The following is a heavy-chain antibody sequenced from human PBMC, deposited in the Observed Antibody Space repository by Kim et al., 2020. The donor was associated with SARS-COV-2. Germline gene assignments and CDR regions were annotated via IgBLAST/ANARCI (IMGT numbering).Heavy chain of an antibody. CDR1: GFTFSGSP. CDR2: IRSKANSYAT. J-gene: IGHJ3*02. CDR3: TRIPATTLAFWDAFDI. Sequence: GGSLRLSCAASGFTFSGSPLHWVRQASGKGLEWVGRIRSKANSYATRYAASVKGRFTISRDDSKNTAYLEMSGLKTEDTALYYCTRIPATTLAFWDAFDIWGQGTMVTVSS. V-gene: IGHV3-73*01. D-gene: IGHD1-1*01.